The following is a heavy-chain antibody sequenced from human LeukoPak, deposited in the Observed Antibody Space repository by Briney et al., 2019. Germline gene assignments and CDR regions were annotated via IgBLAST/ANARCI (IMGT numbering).Heavy chain of an antibody. D-gene: IGHD6-19*01. J-gene: IGHJ5*02. CDR3: ARSIAVAGTTGWFDP. V-gene: IGHV4-59*01. CDR1: GGSISSYY. CDR2: IYYSGST. Sequence: PSETLSLTCTVSGGSISSYYWSWIRQPPGKGLEWIGYIYYSGSTNYNPSLKSRVTISVDTSKNQFSLKLSSVTAADTAVYYCARSIAVAGTTGWFDPWGQGTLVTVSS.